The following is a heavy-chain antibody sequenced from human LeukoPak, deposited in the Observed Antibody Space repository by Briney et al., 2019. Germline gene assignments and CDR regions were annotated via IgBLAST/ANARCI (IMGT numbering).Heavy chain of an antibody. V-gene: IGHV3-30*02. J-gene: IGHJ3*02. CDR1: GFTFSSYG. D-gene: IGHD1-26*01. CDR2: IRYDGSNK. CDR3: AKDPPDWGYSGSYWGAFDI. Sequence: GGSLRLSCAASGFTFSSYGMHWVRQAPGKGLEWVAFIRYDGSNKYYADSVKGRFTISRDNSKNTLYLQMNSLRAGDTAVYYCAKDPPDWGYSGSYWGAFDIWGQGTMVTVSS.